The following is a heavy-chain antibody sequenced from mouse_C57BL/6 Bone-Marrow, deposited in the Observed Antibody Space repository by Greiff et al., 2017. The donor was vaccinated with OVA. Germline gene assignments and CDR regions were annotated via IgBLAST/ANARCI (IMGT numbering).Heavy chain of an antibody. J-gene: IGHJ4*01. CDR1: GFTFSDYY. V-gene: IGHV5-12*01. D-gene: IGHD2-1*01. CDR3: ARQRSRGNYDYYAMDY. Sequence: DVKLVESGGGLVQPGGSLKLSCAASGFTFSDYYMYWVRQTPEKRLEWVAYISNGGGSTYYPDTVKGRFTISRDNAKNTLYLQMSRLKSEDTAMYYCARQRSRGNYDYYAMDYWGQGTSVTVSS. CDR2: ISNGGGST.